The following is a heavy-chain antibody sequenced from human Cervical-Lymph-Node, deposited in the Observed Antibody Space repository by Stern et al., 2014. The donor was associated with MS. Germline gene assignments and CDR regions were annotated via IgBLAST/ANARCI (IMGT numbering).Heavy chain of an antibody. J-gene: IGHJ3*02. CDR1: GFTFSTYW. D-gene: IGHD2-15*01. Sequence: EVQLVESGGGLVQPGGSLRLSCETSGFTFSTYWMHWVRQAPGKGLVWVSRVHSDGSSTTYADSVKGRFTISRDNAKNTLYLQMNSLRAEDTAVYYCARGVMVAATYAFDIWGQGTMVTVSS. CDR2: VHSDGSST. CDR3: ARGVMVAATYAFDI. V-gene: IGHV3-74*01.